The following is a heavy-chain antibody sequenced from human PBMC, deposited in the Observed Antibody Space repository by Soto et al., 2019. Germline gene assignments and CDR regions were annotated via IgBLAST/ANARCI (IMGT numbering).Heavy chain of an antibody. CDR2: INTYNGDT. V-gene: IGHV1-18*01. CDR3: CSSRTPTSFDN. CDR1: GYTFTNYG. Sequence: QVQLVQSETEVKKPGASVKVSCKASGYTFTNYGISWVRQAPGQGLEFMGWINTYNGDTKYPQKFQGRVVMAADTSTSTAYMELRSLRSDDTAVYYCCSSRTPTSFDNWGQGTLVIVSS. J-gene: IGHJ4*02.